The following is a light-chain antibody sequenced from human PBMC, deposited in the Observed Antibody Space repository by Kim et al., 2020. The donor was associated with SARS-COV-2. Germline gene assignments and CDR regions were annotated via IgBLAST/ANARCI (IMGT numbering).Light chain of an antibody. Sequence: LGKTVRITCQGDSLRSYYAIWYQQKPGQAPVLVIYGKNNRPSGIPDRFSGSSSGNTASLTITGAQAEDEADYYCNSRDSSGNHHYVFGTGTKVTVL. CDR2: GKN. J-gene: IGLJ1*01. CDR3: NSRDSSGNHHYV. CDR1: SLRSYY. V-gene: IGLV3-19*01.